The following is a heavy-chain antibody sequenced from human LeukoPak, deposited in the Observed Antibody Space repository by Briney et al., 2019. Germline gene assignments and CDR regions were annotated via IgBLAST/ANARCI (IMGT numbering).Heavy chain of an antibody. CDR3: AREVSSKEIGVVIFLRPNWFDP. CDR1: GGTFSSYA. CDR2: IIPIFGTA. J-gene: IGHJ5*02. D-gene: IGHD3-3*01. V-gene: IGHV1-69*01. Sequence: SVKVSCKASGGTFSSYAISWVRQAPGQGLEWMGGIIPIFGTANYAQKFQGRVTITADESTSTAYMELSSLRSGDTAVYYCAREVSSKEIGVVIFLRPNWFDPWGQGTLVTVSS.